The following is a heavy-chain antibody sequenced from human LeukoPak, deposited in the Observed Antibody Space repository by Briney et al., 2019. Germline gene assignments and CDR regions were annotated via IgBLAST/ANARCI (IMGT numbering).Heavy chain of an antibody. Sequence: SSETLSLTCTVSGGSISSSSYYWGWIRQPPGKGLEWIGSIYYSGSTYYNPSLKSRVTISVDTSKNQLSLKLSSVTAADTAVYGCARHPYYYDSSGYSGNGYWGQGTLVTVSS. D-gene: IGHD3-22*01. V-gene: IGHV4-39*01. CDR3: ARHPYYYDSSGYSGNGY. CDR1: GGSISSSSYY. CDR2: IYYSGST. J-gene: IGHJ4*02.